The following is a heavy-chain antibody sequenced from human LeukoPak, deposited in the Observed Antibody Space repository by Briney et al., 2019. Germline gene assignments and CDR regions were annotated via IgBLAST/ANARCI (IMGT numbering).Heavy chain of an antibody. CDR2: INPYNGNT. Sequence: GASVKVSCKASGYTFTNYGISWVRQAPGQGLEWMGQINPYNGNTNYAQRLQGRVTMTTDTSTSTSYMELRSLTSDDTAVYYCARVTGSSISSRSLLCWGQGTLVTVSS. CDR1: GYTFTNYG. J-gene: IGHJ4*02. CDR3: ARVTGSSISSRSLLC. V-gene: IGHV1-18*01. D-gene: IGHD6-13*01.